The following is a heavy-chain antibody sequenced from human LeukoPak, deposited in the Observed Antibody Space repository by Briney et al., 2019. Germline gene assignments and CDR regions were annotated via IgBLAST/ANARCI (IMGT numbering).Heavy chain of an antibody. Sequence: GGSLRLSCAASGFTFSSYAMSWVRQAPGKGLEWVSAISGSGGSTYYADSVTGRFTISRDNYKNTLYLQMNSLRAEDTAVYYCAKDEGYCSGSSCYYFDYWGQGTLVTVSS. D-gene: IGHD2-15*01. CDR3: AKDEGYCSGSSCYYFDY. CDR2: ISGSGGST. CDR1: GFTFSSYA. V-gene: IGHV3-23*01. J-gene: IGHJ4*02.